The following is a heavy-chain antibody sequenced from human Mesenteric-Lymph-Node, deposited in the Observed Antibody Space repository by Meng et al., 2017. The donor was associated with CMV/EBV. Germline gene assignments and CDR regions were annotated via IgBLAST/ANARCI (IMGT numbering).Heavy chain of an antibody. CDR2: ISHSGST. D-gene: IGHD3-10*01. V-gene: IGHV4-34*01. CDR3: ARGRNYYGSGIDY. J-gene: IGHJ4*02. CDR1: GGSFSGYY. Sequence: CAVYGGSFSGYYWSWIRQPPGKGLEWIGEISHSGSTNDNPSLKRRVTISVDRSKNQFSLNLSSVTAADTAVYYCARGRNYYGSGIDYWGQGTLVTVSS.